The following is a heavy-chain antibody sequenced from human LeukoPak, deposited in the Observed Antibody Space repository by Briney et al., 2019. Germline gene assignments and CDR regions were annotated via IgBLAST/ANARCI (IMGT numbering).Heavy chain of an antibody. Sequence: PGGSLRLSCAASGFAFNTYWMHWVRQAPGKGLVWVSRINGDGSSTSYADSVKGRSTISRDNAKNTLYLQMNSLRAEDTAVYYCARDIQYTVTPDSWGQGTLVTVSS. D-gene: IGHD4-17*01. CDR2: INGDGSST. CDR3: ARDIQYTVTPDS. V-gene: IGHV3-74*01. CDR1: GFAFNTYW. J-gene: IGHJ4*02.